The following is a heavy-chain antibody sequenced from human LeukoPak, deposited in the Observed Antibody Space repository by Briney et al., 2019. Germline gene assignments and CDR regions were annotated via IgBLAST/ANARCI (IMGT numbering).Heavy chain of an antibody. CDR1: GGSISNSNW. CDR2: IYHSGST. V-gene: IGHV4-4*02. D-gene: IGHD6-19*01. J-gene: IGHJ4*02. Sequence: SGTLSLTCAVSGGSISNSNWWRWVRQPPGKGLEWIGEIYHSGSTNSNPSLKSRVTISVDKSKNQFSLKLSSVTAADTAVYYCAGKGVAGQRSFDYWGQGTLVTVSS. CDR3: AGKGVAGQRSFDY.